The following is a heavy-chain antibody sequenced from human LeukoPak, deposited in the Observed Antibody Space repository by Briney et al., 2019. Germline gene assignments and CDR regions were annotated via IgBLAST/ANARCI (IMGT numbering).Heavy chain of an antibody. CDR1: GFTFSSYE. V-gene: IGHV3-48*03. CDR2: IGSSGSSI. D-gene: IGHD3-9*01. J-gene: IGHJ5*02. Sequence: PGGSLRLSCAASGFTFSSYEMNWVRQAPGKGLEWVSYIGSSGSSIYYADSVKGRFTISRDNAKNSLYLQMNSLRAEDTAVYYCARVIGGIRYFDWYNWFDPWGQGTLVTVSS. CDR3: ARVIGGIRYFDWYNWFDP.